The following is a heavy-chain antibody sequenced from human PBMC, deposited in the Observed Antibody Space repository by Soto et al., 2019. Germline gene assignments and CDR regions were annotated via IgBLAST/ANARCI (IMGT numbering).Heavy chain of an antibody. D-gene: IGHD2-2*01. CDR3: ARLFGVTAACRGQTEDS. CDR2: IYYGGDT. Sequence: QLQLHESGPGLVQPSETLSLSCTVSGGSISSSAYYWAWIRQPQGKGLEWIGTIYYGGDTYYNPSLKSRVSISVDTSKSQLSLRLSSVAASDTAVYYCARLFGVTAACRGQTEDSWGQGTLVTVSS. V-gene: IGHV4-39*01. J-gene: IGHJ4*02. CDR1: GGSISSSAYY.